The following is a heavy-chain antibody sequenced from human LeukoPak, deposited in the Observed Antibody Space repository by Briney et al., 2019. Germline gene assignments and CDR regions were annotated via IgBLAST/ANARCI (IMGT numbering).Heavy chain of an antibody. J-gene: IGHJ4*02. D-gene: IGHD3-3*01. V-gene: IGHV1-8*01. CDR3: ARGFPVFGVIRGGRRDDH. Sequence: GASVKVSCKASGYTFTSFDINWVRQATGQGLEWMGWINPNSGNTGYAQKFQGRVTMTTNTSITTAYMELSSLRSEDTAVYYCARGFPVFGVIRGGRRDDHWGQGTLVTVSS. CDR2: INPNSGNT. CDR1: GYTFTSFD.